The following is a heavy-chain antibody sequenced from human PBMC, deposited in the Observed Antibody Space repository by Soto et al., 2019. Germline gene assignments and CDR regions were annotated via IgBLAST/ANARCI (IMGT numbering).Heavy chain of an antibody. CDR1: GYTFTSYA. D-gene: IGHD5-12*01. CDR2: INAGNGNT. J-gene: IGHJ6*02. CDR3: ARDLGYSGYETQIYYYYGMDV. Sequence: RASVKVSCKASGYTFTSYAMHWVRQAPGQRLGWMGWINAGNGNTKYSQKFQGRVTITRDTSASTAYMELSSLRSEDTAVYYCARDLGYSGYETQIYYYYGMDVWGQGTTVTVSS. V-gene: IGHV1-3*01.